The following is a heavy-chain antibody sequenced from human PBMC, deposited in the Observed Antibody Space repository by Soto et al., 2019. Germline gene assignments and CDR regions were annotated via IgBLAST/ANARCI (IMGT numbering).Heavy chain of an antibody. CDR1: GYTFSIYG. CDR2: TRPNNGNT. Sequence: QIQLVQSGAEVKKPGASVTVSCKASGYTFSIYGINWVRQAPGQGLEWMGWTRPNNGNTKYAQNLQGRVTMTTDTSTSTAYMELRSLRPDDTAVYYCVRDLDGSGSYYTDYWGQGTLVTVSS. CDR3: VRDLDGSGSYYTDY. D-gene: IGHD3-10*01. J-gene: IGHJ4*02. V-gene: IGHV1-18*01.